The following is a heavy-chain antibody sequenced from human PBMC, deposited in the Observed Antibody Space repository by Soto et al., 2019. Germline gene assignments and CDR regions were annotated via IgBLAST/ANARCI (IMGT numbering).Heavy chain of an antibody. D-gene: IGHD1-26*01. CDR1: FTFSMYS. CDR3: TRDQGGSYDIWFDP. J-gene: IGHJ5*02. Sequence: EVQEVESGGGLVQPGGSLRLSCSFTFSMYSMNWDRQAPGKGLEWVASISSGGSYIKYADSVKGRFTISRDNAKNSVSLQMTSLRVDDTAVYFCTRDQGGSYDIWFDPWGHGTLVTVSS. CDR2: ISSGGSYI. V-gene: IGHV3-21*01.